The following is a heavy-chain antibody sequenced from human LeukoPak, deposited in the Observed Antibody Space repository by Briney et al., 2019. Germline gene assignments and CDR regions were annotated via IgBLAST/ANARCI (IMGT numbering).Heavy chain of an antibody. CDR2: ISGNGDST. D-gene: IGHD1-26*01. V-gene: IGHV3-23*01. Sequence: PGASLRLSCVASGFTFSNYAMSWVRRAPGKGLEWVSAISGNGDSTNSADSVKGRFTISRDNSRNTLYLQMNSLRADDTAVYYCAKDQGGGRSITIVGVTRGDFDCWGQGTLVAVSS. J-gene: IGHJ4*02. CDR1: GFTFSNYA. CDR3: AKDQGGGRSITIVGVTRGDFDC.